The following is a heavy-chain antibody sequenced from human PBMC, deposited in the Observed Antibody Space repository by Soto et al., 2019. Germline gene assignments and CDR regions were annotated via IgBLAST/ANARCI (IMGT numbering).Heavy chain of an antibody. D-gene: IGHD3-10*01. Sequence: QVQLVQSGAEVKKPGSSVKVSCKASGGTFSSYAISWVRQAPGQGLEWMGGIIPICGTANYAQKFQGRVTITADDYTSKAYMELSSLRSADTAVYYCERRTMVKEKTGYYYYYGMDVWGQGTTVTVSS. V-gene: IGHV1-69*01. CDR3: ERRTMVKEKTGYYYYYGMDV. CDR2: IIPICGTA. J-gene: IGHJ6*02. CDR1: GGTFSSYA.